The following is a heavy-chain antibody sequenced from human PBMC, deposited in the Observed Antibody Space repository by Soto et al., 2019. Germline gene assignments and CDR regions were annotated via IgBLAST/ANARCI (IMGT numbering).Heavy chain of an antibody. D-gene: IGHD6-13*01. CDR3: ARYSSSPSGWFDP. CDR2: INHSGST. CDR1: GGSFSGYY. J-gene: IGHJ5*02. Sequence: TLSLTCAVYGGSFSGYYWSWIRQPPGKGLEWIGEINHSGSTNYNPSLKSRVTISVDTSKNQFSLKLSSVTAADTAVYYCARYSSSPSGWFDPWGQGTLVTVSS. V-gene: IGHV4-34*01.